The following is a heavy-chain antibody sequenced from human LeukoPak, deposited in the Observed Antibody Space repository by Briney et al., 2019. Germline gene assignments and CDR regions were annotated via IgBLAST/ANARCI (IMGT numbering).Heavy chain of an antibody. D-gene: IGHD5-18*01. CDR3: AKQYRNYYYGMGV. Sequence: GGSLRLSCAASGFTFSSYAMSWVRQAPGKGLEWVSAISGSGGSTYYADSVKGRFTISRDNSKNTLYLLMNSLRAEDTAVYYCAKQYRNYYYGMGVWGQGTTVTVSS. V-gene: IGHV3-23*01. CDR1: GFTFSSYA. J-gene: IGHJ6*02. CDR2: ISGSGGST.